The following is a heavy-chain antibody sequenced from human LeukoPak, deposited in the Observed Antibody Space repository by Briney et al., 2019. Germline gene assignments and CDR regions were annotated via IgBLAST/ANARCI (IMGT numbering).Heavy chain of an antibody. J-gene: IGHJ4*02. CDR3: ARGPTYGSRSDYFDY. CDR2: ISISGTTI. CDR1: GFTFSDYY. D-gene: IGHD3-10*01. V-gene: IGHV3-11*04. Sequence: GGSLRLSCAASGFTFSDYYMNWIRQAPGKGLEWVSYISISGTTIYYADSVKGRFAISRDNAKNSLSLHMNSLRVEDTAVYYCARGPTYGSRSDYFDYWGQGTLVTVSS.